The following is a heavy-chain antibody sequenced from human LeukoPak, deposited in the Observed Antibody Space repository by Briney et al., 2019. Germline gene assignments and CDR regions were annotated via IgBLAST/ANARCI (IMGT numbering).Heavy chain of an antibody. D-gene: IGHD2-8*02. J-gene: IGHJ4*02. CDR3: ARDTGGFDY. Sequence: GGSLRLSCAASGFTFSDYYMSWIRQAPGKGLEWVSYISSSSSSTIYYADSVKGRFTISRDSAKNSLYLQMNSLRAEDTAVYYCARDTGGFDYWGQGTLVTVSS. CDR2: ISSSSSSTI. CDR1: GFTFSDYY. V-gene: IGHV3-11*04.